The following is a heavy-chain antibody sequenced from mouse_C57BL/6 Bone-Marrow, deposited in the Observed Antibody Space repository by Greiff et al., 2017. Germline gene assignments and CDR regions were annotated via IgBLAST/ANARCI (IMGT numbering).Heavy chain of an antibody. CDR2: IDPSDSYT. CDR1: GYTFTSYW. D-gene: IGHD2-5*01. Sequence: VQLQQPGAELVMPGASVKLSCKASGYTFTSYWMHWVKQRPGQGLEWIGGIDPSDSYTNYTQKFKGKSTLTVDKSSSTAYMQLSSLTSEDSAVYYCARPDYYSNYYWGQGTLVTVSA. J-gene: IGHJ3*01. V-gene: IGHV1-69*01. CDR3: ARPDYYSNYY.